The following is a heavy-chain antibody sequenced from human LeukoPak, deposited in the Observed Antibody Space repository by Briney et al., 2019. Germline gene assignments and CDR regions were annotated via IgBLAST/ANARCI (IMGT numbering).Heavy chain of an antibody. CDR2: ISSEGSIK. CDR3: TKEEGDMGV. Sequence: GGFLRLSCAASGFISSNHMHWVRQAPGKGLEWVAFISSEGSIKYYGDSVKGRFTVSRDNSKNTVYLQMISLRAEDTAVYFCTKEEGDMGVWGQGTTVTVSS. J-gene: IGHJ6*02. CDR1: GFISSNH. V-gene: IGHV3-30*18.